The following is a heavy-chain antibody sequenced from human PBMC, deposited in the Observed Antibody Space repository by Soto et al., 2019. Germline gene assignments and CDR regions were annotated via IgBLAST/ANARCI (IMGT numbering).Heavy chain of an antibody. D-gene: IGHD6-13*01. CDR1: GGSISSYY. Sequence: SETLSLTCTVSGGSISSYYWSWIRQPPGKGLEWIGYIYYSGSTNYNPSLKSRVTISVDTSKNQFSLKLSSVTAADTAVYYCARGDIAAADKFDPWGQGTLVTVSS. CDR3: ARGDIAAADKFDP. V-gene: IGHV4-59*01. J-gene: IGHJ5*02. CDR2: IYYSGST.